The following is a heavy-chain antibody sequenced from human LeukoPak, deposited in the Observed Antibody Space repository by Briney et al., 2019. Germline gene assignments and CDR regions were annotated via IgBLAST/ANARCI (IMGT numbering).Heavy chain of an antibody. CDR2: ISSSGNYI. V-gene: IGHV3-21*01. J-gene: IGHJ4*02. D-gene: IGHD4-17*01. Sequence: PGGSLRLSCAASGFTFSSYSMNWVPQAPGKGLEWVSSISSSGNYIYYADSLKGRFTISRDNAKNSLYLQMNSLRAEDTAVYYCVRGVGDGDGDYWGQGTLVTVSS. CDR1: GFTFSSYS. CDR3: VRGVGDGDGDY.